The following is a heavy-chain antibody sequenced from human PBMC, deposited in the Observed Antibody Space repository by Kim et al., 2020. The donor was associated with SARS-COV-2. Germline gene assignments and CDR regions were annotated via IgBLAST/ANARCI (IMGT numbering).Heavy chain of an antibody. CDR3: ARISEGSSWSWYFDL. CDR2: IYSGGST. Sequence: GGSMRLSCAASGFTVSSNYMSWVRQAPGKGLEWVSVIYSGGSTYYADSVKGRFTISRDNSKNTLYLQMNSLRAEDTAVYYCARISEGSSWSWYFDLWGRGTLVTVSS. D-gene: IGHD6-13*01. V-gene: IGHV3-66*01. J-gene: IGHJ2*01. CDR1: GFTVSSNY.